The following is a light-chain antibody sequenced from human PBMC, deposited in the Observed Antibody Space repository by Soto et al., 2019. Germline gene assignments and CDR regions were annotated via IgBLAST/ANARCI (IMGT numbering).Light chain of an antibody. J-gene: IGKJ4*01. CDR1: QSVFTS. Sequence: EIVLTQSPATLSLSPGARATLFCRASQSVFTSLAWFQQKPGQAPKLLISDTSNRATGIPSRFSGSGSGTDFTLTISSLEPEDFAVYYCQQHNSWPLTFGGGTKVEIK. V-gene: IGKV3-11*01. CDR2: DTS. CDR3: QQHNSWPLT.